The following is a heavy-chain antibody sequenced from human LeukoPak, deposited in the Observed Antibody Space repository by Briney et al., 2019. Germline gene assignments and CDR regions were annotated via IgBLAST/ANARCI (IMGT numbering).Heavy chain of an antibody. CDR1: GGSISSGSYY. CDR2: IYTSGST. CDR3: ARVGAAGGRPFDF. D-gene: IGHD2-15*01. Sequence: PSETLSLTCTVSGGSISSGSYYWSWIRQPAGKGLEWIGRIYTSGSTNYNPSLKSRVTISVDTSKNQFSLKLSSVTAADTAVYYCARVGAAGGRPFDFWGQGTQVTVSS. V-gene: IGHV4-61*02. J-gene: IGHJ4*02.